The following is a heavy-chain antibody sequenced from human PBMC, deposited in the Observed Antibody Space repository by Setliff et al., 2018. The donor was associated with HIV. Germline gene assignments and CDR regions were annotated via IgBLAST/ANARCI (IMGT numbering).Heavy chain of an antibody. Sequence: SETLSLTCALSDASYSGTNHYWGWIRQPPGKGLEWIGYIYYSGSTNYNPSLKSRVTISVDTSKNQFSLKLSSVIAADTAVYYCARIFGDQGYYYGMDVWGQGTTVTVSS. CDR2: IYYSGST. J-gene: IGHJ6*02. CDR1: DASYSGTNHY. CDR3: ARIFGDQGYYYGMDV. D-gene: IGHD3-3*01. V-gene: IGHV4-61*01.